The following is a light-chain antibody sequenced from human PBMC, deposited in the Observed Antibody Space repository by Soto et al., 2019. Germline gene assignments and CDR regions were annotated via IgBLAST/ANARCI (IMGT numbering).Light chain of an antibody. V-gene: IGKV1-8*01. CDR1: QGVGSY. CDR3: QHYYTYPSWT. CDR2: AAS. Sequence: IRMTRSPSSLSASTGDRVTITCRASQGVGSYLAWYQQKPGKAPKLLIYAASTLQSGVPSRFSGSGFGTDFTLTISSLQSEDFATYYCQHYYTYPSWTFGQGTKVEIK. J-gene: IGKJ1*01.